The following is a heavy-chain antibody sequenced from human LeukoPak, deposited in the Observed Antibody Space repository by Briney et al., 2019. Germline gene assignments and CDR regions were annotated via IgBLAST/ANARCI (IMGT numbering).Heavy chain of an antibody. Sequence: PGESLKISCKGSGYSFTSYWIGWVRQMPGKGLEWMGIIYPGDSDTRYSPSFQGQVTISADKSISTAYLQWSSLKASDTAMYYCARQGDYDYVWGSYRREGAFDIWGQGTMVTVSS. V-gene: IGHV5-51*01. CDR3: ARQGDYDYVWGSYRREGAFDI. CDR2: IYPGDSDT. D-gene: IGHD3-16*02. J-gene: IGHJ3*02. CDR1: GYSFTSYW.